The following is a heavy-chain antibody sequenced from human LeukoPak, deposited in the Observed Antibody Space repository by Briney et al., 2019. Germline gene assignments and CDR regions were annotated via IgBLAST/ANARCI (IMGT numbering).Heavy chain of an antibody. CDR2: IYHSGST. CDR1: GYSISSGYY. Sequence: SETLSLTCALSGYSISSGYYWGWIRQPPGKGLEWIGSIYHSGSTYYNPSLKSRVTISVDTSKNQFSLKLSSVTAADTAVYYCGRDGYNLQGGAFDIWGQGTMVTVSS. J-gene: IGHJ3*02. V-gene: IGHV4-38-2*02. D-gene: IGHD5-24*01. CDR3: GRDGYNLQGGAFDI.